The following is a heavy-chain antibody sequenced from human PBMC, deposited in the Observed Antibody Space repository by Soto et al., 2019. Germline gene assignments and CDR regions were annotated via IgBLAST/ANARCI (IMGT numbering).Heavy chain of an antibody. CDR3: ARALRYYYDSSGYYGRARGYYGMDV. J-gene: IGHJ6*02. V-gene: IGHV4-34*01. CDR2: INHSGST. Sequence: KSSETLSLTCAVYGGSFSGYYWSWIRQPPGKGLEWIGEINHSGSTNYNPSLKSRVTISVDTSKNQFSLKLSSVTAADTAVYYCARALRYYYDSSGYYGRARGYYGMDVWGQGTTVTVSS. CDR1: GGSFSGYY. D-gene: IGHD3-22*01.